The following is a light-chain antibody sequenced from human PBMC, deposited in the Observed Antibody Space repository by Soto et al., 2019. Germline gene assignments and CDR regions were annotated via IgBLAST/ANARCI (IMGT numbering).Light chain of an antibody. CDR1: QSITSSN. CDR3: QHYGNSLPWT. V-gene: IGKV3-20*01. Sequence: EIVLTQFPGTLSLSPGERATLSCRASQSITSSNLAWYQQKPGQAPRLIIYGASNRATGIPGRFSGSGSGTDFTLTISRLEPEDFAVYFCQHYGNSLPWTFGQGTKVDIK. CDR2: GAS. J-gene: IGKJ1*01.